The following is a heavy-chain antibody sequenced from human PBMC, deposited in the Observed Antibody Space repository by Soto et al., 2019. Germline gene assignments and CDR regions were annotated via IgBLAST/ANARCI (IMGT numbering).Heavy chain of an antibody. D-gene: IGHD6-19*01. V-gene: IGHV3-13*01. CDR3: IRAVAGYWHFNL. CDR2: IGTAGDT. J-gene: IGHJ2*01. CDR1: GFTLSSYD. Sequence: EVQLVESGGGLVQPGASLRLSCAASGFTLSSYDMHWVRQPTGKGLEWVSTIGTAGDTYYPGSVKGRFTISRESAKNSLYLRMNSLRAEDTALYYCIRAVAGYWHFNLWGRGTLVTVSS.